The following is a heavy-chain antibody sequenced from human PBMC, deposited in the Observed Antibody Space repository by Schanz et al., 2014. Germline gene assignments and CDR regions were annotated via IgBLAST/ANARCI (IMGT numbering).Heavy chain of an antibody. V-gene: IGHV3-11*01. CDR2: ISRDGTTS. D-gene: IGHD7-27*01. CDR1: GFIFNDYY. J-gene: IGHJ3*02. Sequence: QVQLVESGGGLVKPGGFLRLSCAASGFIFNDYYMNWIRQAPGKGLEWLSYISRDGTTSYYADSVKGRFTISRDNAKNSLYLEMTSLRGEDTAVYYCARESLNWEAFDIWGQGTVVTVSS. CDR3: ARESLNWEAFDI.